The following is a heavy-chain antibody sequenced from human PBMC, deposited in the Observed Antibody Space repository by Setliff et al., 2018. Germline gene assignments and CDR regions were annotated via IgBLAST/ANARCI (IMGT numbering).Heavy chain of an antibody. CDR1: GGSISSGGYY. D-gene: IGHD5-12*01. Sequence: PSETLSLTCTVSGGSISSGGYYWSWIRQHPGKGLEWIGYIYYSGSTYYNPSLKSRVTISVDTSKNQFSLKLSPVTAADTAVYYCARARYSGYVDYWGQGTQVTVSS. V-gene: IGHV4-31*03. J-gene: IGHJ4*02. CDR3: ARARYSGYVDY. CDR2: IYYSGST.